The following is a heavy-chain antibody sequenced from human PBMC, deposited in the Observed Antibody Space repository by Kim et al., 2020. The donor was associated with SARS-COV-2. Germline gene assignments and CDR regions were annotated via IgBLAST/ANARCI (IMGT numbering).Heavy chain of an antibody. J-gene: IGHJ4*02. D-gene: IGHD3-10*01. Sequence: SETLSLTCTVSGGSISSYYWSWIRQPPGKGLEWIGYIYYSGSTNYNPSLKSRVTISVDTSKNQFSLKLSSVTAADTAVYYCARLRRYYGSGSYYNGLHFVYWGQGTLVTVSS. V-gene: IGHV4-59*08. CDR1: GGSISSYY. CDR3: ARLRRYYGSGSYYNGLHFVY. CDR2: IYYSGST.